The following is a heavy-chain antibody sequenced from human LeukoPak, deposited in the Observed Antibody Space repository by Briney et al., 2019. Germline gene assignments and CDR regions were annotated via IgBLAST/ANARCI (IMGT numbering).Heavy chain of an antibody. CDR1: GGSISSYY. Sequence: SETLSLTCTVSGGSISSYYWSWIRPPAGKGLEWIGRIYTSGSTNYTPSLKSRVTMSVDTSKNQFSLKLSSVTAADTAVYYCARGTIIAELNYWGQGTLVTASS. CDR2: IYTSGST. CDR3: ARGTIIAELNY. D-gene: IGHD1-7*01. J-gene: IGHJ4*02. V-gene: IGHV4-4*07.